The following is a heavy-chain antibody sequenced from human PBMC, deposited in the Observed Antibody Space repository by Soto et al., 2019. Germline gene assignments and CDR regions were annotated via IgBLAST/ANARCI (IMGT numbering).Heavy chain of an antibody. CDR2: IYYSGST. D-gene: IGHD6-13*01. J-gene: IGHJ6*02. V-gene: IGHV4-59*01. Sequence: SSETLSLTCTVSGGSISSYYWSWIRQPPGKGLEWIGYIYYSGSTNYNPSLKSRVTISVDTSKNQFSLKLSSVTAADTAVYYCARFWGRNSSSWYWGTYYYYGMDVWGQGTTVTVSS. CDR1: GGSISSYY. CDR3: ARFWGRNSSSWYWGTYYYYGMDV.